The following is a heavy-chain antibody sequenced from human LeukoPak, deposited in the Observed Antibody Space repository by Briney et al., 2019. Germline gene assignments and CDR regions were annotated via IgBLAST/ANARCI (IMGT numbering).Heavy chain of an antibody. D-gene: IGHD2-2*01. Sequence: GGSLRLSCAASGFTFSDYYMSWIRQAPGKGLEWVSYITVSGSTIYYADSVKGRFTISRDTAKNSLSLQMNSLRAEDTAVYYCAREYCSGTSCYGYFDYWGQGTLVTVSS. CDR3: AREYCSGTSCYGYFDY. CDR1: GFTFSDYY. V-gene: IGHV3-11*04. CDR2: ITVSGSTI. J-gene: IGHJ4*02.